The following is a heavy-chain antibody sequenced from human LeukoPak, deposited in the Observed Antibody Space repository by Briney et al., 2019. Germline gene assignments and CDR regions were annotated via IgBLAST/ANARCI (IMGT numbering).Heavy chain of an antibody. CDR1: GGSFSGYY. J-gene: IGHJ6*03. CDR2: INHSGST. CDR3: ARGSVGYCSSTSCPYYYYYYMDV. Sequence: PSETLSLTCAVYGGSFSGYYWSWIRQPPGKGLEWIGEINHSGSTNYNPSLKSRVTISVDTSKNQFSLKLSSVTAADTAVYYCARGSVGYCSSTSCPYYYYYYMDVWGKGTTVTVFS. D-gene: IGHD2-2*01. V-gene: IGHV4-34*01.